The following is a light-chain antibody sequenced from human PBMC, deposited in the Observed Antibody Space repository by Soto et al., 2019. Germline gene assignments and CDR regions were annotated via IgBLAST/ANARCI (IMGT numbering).Light chain of an antibody. J-gene: IGLJ2*01. Sequence: QSVLTQPPSVSAAPGQKVTISCSGSSSNIGNNYVSWYQHLPGTAPKLLIYDNSNRLSGIPDRFSGSKSGTSATLGITGLQTGDEADYYCGTWDTSLSAVVFGGGTKVTVL. V-gene: IGLV1-51*01. CDR2: DNS. CDR3: GTWDTSLSAVV. CDR1: SSNIGNNY.